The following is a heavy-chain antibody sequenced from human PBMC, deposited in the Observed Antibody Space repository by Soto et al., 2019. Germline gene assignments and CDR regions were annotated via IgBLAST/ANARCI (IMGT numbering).Heavy chain of an antibody. CDR1: GGSISSGGYS. CDR2: IYHSGST. D-gene: IGHD3-3*01. CDR3: ARARLRITIFGVVISNWFDP. Sequence: SETLSLTCAVSGGSISSGGYSWSWIRQPPGKGLEWIGYIYHSGSTYYNPSLKSRVTISVDRSKNQFSLKLSSVTAADTAVYYCARARLRITIFGVVISNWFDPWGQGTLVTVSS. J-gene: IGHJ5*02. V-gene: IGHV4-30-2*01.